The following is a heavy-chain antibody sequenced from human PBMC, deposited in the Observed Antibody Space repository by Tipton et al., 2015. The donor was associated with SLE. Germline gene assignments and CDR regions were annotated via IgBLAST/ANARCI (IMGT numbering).Heavy chain of an antibody. CDR2: ISGSGGST. CDR3: AKAVEGFDAFDI. D-gene: IGHD2-21*01. Sequence: SLRLSCAASGFTFSSYSMNWVRQAPGKGLEWVSAISGSGGSTYYADSVKGRFTISRDNSKNTLYLQMNSLRAEDTAVYYCAKAVEGFDAFDIWGQGTMVTVSS. CDR1: GFTFSSYS. V-gene: IGHV3-23*01. J-gene: IGHJ3*02.